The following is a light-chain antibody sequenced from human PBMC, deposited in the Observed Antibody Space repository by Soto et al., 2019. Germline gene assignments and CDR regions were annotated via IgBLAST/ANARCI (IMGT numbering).Light chain of an antibody. CDR2: DAS. CDR1: QSIGTY. Sequence: DIQMTQSPSSLSASVGDRFTISCRASQSIGTYLNWYQQKPGRAPKLLIYDASTLESGVPSRFSGSGSETEFTLTISRLQPDDFATYFCHSRAFGQGTRLEIK. CDR3: HSRA. V-gene: IGKV1-39*01. J-gene: IGKJ5*01.